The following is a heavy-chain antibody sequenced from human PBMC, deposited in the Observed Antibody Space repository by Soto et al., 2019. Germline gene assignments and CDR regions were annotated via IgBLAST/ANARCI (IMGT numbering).Heavy chain of an antibody. J-gene: IGHJ4*02. V-gene: IGHV1-69*02. CDR3: ARGGYCSGGSCRGIDY. Sequence: VRQAPGQGLEWMGRIIPILGIANYAQKFQGRVTITADKSTSTAYMELSSLRSEDTAVYYCARGGYCSGGSCRGIDYWGQGTLVTVSS. CDR2: IIPILGIA. D-gene: IGHD2-15*01.